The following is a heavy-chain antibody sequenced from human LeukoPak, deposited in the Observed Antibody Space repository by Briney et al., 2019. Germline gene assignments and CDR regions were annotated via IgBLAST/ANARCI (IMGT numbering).Heavy chain of an antibody. CDR1: GDSVSSNSAA. D-gene: IGHD3-16*01. CDR2: TYYRSKWYN. V-gene: IGHV6-1*01. J-gene: IGHJ4*02. CDR3: ARGGLLPYYFDY. Sequence: SQTLSLTCAISGDSVSSNSAAWNWIRQSPSRGLEWLGRTYYRSKWYNDYSVSVKGRIIINPDTPKNQISLQLNSVTPEDTAVYYCARGGLLPYYFDYWGQGTLVTVSS.